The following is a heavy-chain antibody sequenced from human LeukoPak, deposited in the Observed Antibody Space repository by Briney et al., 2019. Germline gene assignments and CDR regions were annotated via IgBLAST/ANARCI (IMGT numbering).Heavy chain of an antibody. Sequence: PSETLSLTCTVSGGSISSYYWSWIRQPAGKGLEWIGRIYTSGSTNYNPSLKSRVTMSVDTSKNQFSLKLSSVTAADTAVYYCARAQGRTRGGDYYYYYMDVWGKGTTVTVSS. J-gene: IGHJ6*03. V-gene: IGHV4-4*07. CDR3: ARAQGRTRGGDYYYYYMDV. CDR1: GGSISSYY. CDR2: IYTSGST.